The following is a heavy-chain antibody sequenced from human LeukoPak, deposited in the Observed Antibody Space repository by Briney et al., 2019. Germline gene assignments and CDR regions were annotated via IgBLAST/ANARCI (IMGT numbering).Heavy chain of an antibody. D-gene: IGHD3-22*01. CDR2: IKQDGSEK. V-gene: IGHV3-7*01. J-gene: IGHJ4*02. CDR1: GFTFSSNW. Sequence: GGSLRLSCAASGFTFSSNWMSWVRQAPGKGLEWVANIKQDGSEKYYVDSVKGRFTISRDNAKNSLYLQMNSLRAEDTAVYYCAREWYYYDSSGYQTLFDYWGQGTLVTVSS. CDR3: AREWYYYDSSGYQTLFDY.